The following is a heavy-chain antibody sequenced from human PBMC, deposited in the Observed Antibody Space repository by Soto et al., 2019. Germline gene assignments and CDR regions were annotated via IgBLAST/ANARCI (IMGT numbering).Heavy chain of an antibody. CDR1: GFTFSDYY. CDR2: ISSSGSTI. CDR3: AREHSSSGYYYYGMDV. J-gene: IGHJ6*02. Sequence: PGGSLRLSCAVSGFTFSDYYMSWIRQAPGKGLEWVSYISSSGSTIYYADSVKGRFTISRDNAKNSLYLQMNSLRAEDTAVYYCAREHSSSGYYYYGMDVWGQGTTVTVSS. V-gene: IGHV3-11*01. D-gene: IGHD6-6*01.